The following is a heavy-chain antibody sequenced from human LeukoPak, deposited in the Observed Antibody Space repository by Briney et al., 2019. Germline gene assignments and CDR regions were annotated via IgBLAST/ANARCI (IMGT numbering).Heavy chain of an antibody. D-gene: IGHD6-19*01. V-gene: IGHV4-39*07. CDR3: TSRPTETYSGGWYLWYFQH. CDR1: GGSISSSNYY. J-gene: IGHJ1*01. CDR2: IYYTGST. Sequence: SETLSLTCTVSGGSISSSNYYWDWIRQPPGKGLEWIGTIYYTGSTYYNPSLKSRVTISVDTSKNHFSLKLSSVTAADTAVYYCTSRPTETYSGGWYLWYFQHWGQGTLVTVSS.